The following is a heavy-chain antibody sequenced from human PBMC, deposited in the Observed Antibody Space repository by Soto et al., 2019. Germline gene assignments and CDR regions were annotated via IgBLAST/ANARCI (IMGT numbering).Heavy chain of an antibody. CDR1: GGSISSYY. D-gene: IGHD6-19*01. CDR3: ARAQGYSSDWYPVWWFDP. Sequence: ASETLSLTCTVSGGSISSYYWSWIRQPPGKGLEWIGYIYYSGSTNYNPSLKSRVTISVDTSKNQFSLKLSSVTAADTAVYYCARAQGYSSDWYPVWWFDPWGQGTLVTVSS. V-gene: IGHV4-59*01. CDR2: IYYSGST. J-gene: IGHJ5*02.